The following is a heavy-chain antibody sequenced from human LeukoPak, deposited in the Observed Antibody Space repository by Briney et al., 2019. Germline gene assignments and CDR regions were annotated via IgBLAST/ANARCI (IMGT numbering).Heavy chain of an antibody. CDR1: GFTFSTYW. CDR2: IKQDGSEK. D-gene: IGHD4-23*01. J-gene: IGHJ5*02. Sequence: GGSLRLTCAASGFTFSTYWMSWVRQAPGKGLEWVANIKQDGSEKYYVDSVKGRFAISRDNAKNSLFLQMNTLRVEDTAVYYCAKDSLLTVVSPVAASWGQGTLVTVSS. V-gene: IGHV3-7*01. CDR3: AKDSLLTVVSPVAAS.